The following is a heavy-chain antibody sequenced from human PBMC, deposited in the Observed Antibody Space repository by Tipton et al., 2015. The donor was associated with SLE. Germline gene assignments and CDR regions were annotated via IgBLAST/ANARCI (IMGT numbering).Heavy chain of an antibody. CDR1: GGSISSGDYY. V-gene: IGHV4-31*03. CDR2: IYYSGST. J-gene: IGHJ3*02. D-gene: IGHD3-10*01. CDR3: ARDRGFVAFDI. Sequence: TLSLTCTVSGGSISSGDYYWTWIRQHPGKGLEWIGDIYYSGSTYYNPSLKSRVTIPVDTSKNQFSLKLSSVTAADTAVYYCARDRGFVAFDIWGQGTMVTVSS.